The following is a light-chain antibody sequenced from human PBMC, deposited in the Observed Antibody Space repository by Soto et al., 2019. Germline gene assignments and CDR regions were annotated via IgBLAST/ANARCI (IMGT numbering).Light chain of an antibody. J-gene: IGKJ3*01. V-gene: IGKV3-15*01. CDR2: GAS. CDR3: QEYSKWPLFT. Sequence: EIVVTQSPGILSVSPGERATLSCRASQSVSRNLAWYQQKPGQAPTLLIYGASTRATGIPARFTGSGSGTEFTLTISSLQAADFAVYYCQEYSKWPLFTFGPGTKVDIK. CDR1: QSVSRN.